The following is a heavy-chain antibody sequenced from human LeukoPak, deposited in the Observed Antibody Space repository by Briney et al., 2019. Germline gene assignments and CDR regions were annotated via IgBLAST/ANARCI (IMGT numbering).Heavy chain of an antibody. CDR2: INGDGSST. V-gene: IGHV3-74*01. J-gene: IGHJ4*02. Sequence: PGGSLRLSCAASGFTFSRNWMHWVRQAPGKGLVWVSRINGDGSSTNYADSVKGRFTISRDNAKNTLSLQMNSLRAEDTAVYYCVRTIGTTVLDYWGQGNLVTVSS. D-gene: IGHD1-1*01. CDR3: VRTIGTTVLDY. CDR1: GFTFSRNW.